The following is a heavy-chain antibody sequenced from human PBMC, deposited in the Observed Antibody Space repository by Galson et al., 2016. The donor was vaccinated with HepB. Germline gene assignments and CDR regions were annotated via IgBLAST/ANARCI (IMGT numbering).Heavy chain of an antibody. D-gene: IGHD1-7*01. CDR3: VRDRERTLDY. CDR1: GYTFTTYG. Sequence: SVKVSCKASGYTFTTYGISWVRRAPGQGLEWMGWISTHSGTTNHAQELQGRITMTTDTSTSTAYMELTNLRSDDTAVYYCVRDRERTLDYWGQGTLVIVSS. V-gene: IGHV1-18*04. CDR2: ISTHSGTT. J-gene: IGHJ4*02.